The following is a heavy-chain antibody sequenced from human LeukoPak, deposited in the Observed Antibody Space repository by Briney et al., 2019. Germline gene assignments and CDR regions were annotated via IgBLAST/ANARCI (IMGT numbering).Heavy chain of an antibody. CDR2: TNEDGSYA. J-gene: IGHJ4*02. D-gene: IGHD3-9*01. CDR1: GFTLSSYW. CDR3: ARDHDWAFDY. Sequence: QPGGSLRLSCAASGFTLSSYWVHWVRQPPGKGLMWLSRTNEDGSYADYADSVKGRFTISRDNAKNSLFLQMNSLRDEDTAVYYCARDHDWAFDYWGQGALVTVSS. V-gene: IGHV3-74*01.